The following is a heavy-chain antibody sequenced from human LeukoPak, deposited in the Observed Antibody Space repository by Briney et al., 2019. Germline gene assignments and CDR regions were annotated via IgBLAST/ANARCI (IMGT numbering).Heavy chain of an antibody. CDR3: ASGEYGVDY. CDR2: IKQDGSEK. CDR1: GFTFSSCW. V-gene: IGHV3-7*01. D-gene: IGHD2/OR15-2a*01. J-gene: IGHJ4*02. Sequence: GGSLRLSCAASGFTFSSCWMNWVRQAPGKGLEWVANIKQDGSEKYYVDSVKGRFTISRDNAKNSLYLQMNIVRAEDTAVYYCASGEYGVDYWGQGTLVTVSS.